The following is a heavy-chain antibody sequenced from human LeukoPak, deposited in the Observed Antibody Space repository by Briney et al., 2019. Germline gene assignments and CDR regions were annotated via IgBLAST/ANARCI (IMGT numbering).Heavy chain of an antibody. J-gene: IGHJ6*03. Sequence: PSETLSLTCAVYGGSFSGYYWSWIRQPPGKGLDWIGEINHSGSTNYNPSLKSRVTISVDTSKNQFSLKLSSVTAADTAVYYCARGFRRPHQSRDRTPQPYYMDVWGKGTTVTVSS. CDR2: INHSGST. D-gene: IGHD1-14*01. V-gene: IGHV4-34*01. CDR3: ARGFRRPHQSRDRTPQPYYMDV. CDR1: GGSFSGYY.